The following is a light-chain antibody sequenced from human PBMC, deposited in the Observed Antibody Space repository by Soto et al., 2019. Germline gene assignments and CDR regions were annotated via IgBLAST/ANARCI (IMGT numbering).Light chain of an antibody. Sequence: EIVLTQSPGTLSLSPGERATLSCRASQSVSSSYLAWYQQKPGQAPRLLIYGASIRATGIPARFSGSGSGTDFTLTITSLEPEDFAVYYCQQYNNWLRTFGQGTRLEIK. CDR2: GAS. CDR1: QSVSSSY. V-gene: IGKV3-20*01. CDR3: QQYNNWLRT. J-gene: IGKJ5*01.